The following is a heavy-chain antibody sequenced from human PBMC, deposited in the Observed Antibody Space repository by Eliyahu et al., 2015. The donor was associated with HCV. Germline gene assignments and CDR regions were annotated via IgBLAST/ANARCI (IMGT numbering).Heavy chain of an antibody. Sequence: EWVSSISGSSSYIYYADSVKGRFTISRDNAKNSLFLQMNSLRAEDTAVYYCARRIDGYNEIDYWGQGTLVTVSS. CDR2: ISGSSSYI. V-gene: IGHV3-21*01. D-gene: IGHD5-24*01. J-gene: IGHJ4*02. CDR3: ARRIDGYNEIDY.